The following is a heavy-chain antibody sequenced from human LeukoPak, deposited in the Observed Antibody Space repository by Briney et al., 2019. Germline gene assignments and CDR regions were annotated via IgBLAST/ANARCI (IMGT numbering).Heavy chain of an antibody. J-gene: IGHJ4*02. CDR3: ARADKYYDFWSGYYTYYFDY. Sequence: SETLSLTCTVSGGSISSYYWSWIRQPPGKGLEWIGYIYYSGSTNYNPSLKSRVTISVDTSKNQFSLKLSSVTAADTAVYYCARADKYYDFWSGYYTYYFDYWGQGTLVTVSS. CDR2: IYYSGST. D-gene: IGHD3-3*01. V-gene: IGHV4-59*01. CDR1: GGSISSYY.